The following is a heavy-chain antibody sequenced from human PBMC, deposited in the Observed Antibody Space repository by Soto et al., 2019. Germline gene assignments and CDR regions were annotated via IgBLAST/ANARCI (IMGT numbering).Heavy chain of an antibody. CDR1: GGSISSGGYY. J-gene: IGHJ4*02. D-gene: IGHD2-15*01. CDR3: ARWVEVSLDYFDS. V-gene: IGHV4-31*03. Sequence: SETLSLTCTVSGGSISSGGYYWSWVRQNPGKGLEWIGHIYHSGRTYYNPSLKSRVSISIDTSKNQFSLHLSSVTAADTAVYYCARWVEVSLDYFDSWGQGNPVTVSS. CDR2: IYHSGRT.